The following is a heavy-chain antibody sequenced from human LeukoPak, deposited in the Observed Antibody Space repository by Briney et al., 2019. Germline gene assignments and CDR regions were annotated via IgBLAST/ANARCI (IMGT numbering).Heavy chain of an antibody. J-gene: IGHJ4*02. CDR3: ARVLSLRYFDWVLYADS. CDR1: GFTFSSYS. V-gene: IGHV3-21*04. Sequence: KPGGSLRLSCAASGFTFSSYSMNWVRQAPGKGLEWVSSISSSSSYIYYADSVKGRFTISRDNAKNSLYLQMNSLRAEDTAIYYCARVLSLRYFDWVLYADSWGQGTLVTVSS. CDR2: ISSSSSYI. D-gene: IGHD3-9*01.